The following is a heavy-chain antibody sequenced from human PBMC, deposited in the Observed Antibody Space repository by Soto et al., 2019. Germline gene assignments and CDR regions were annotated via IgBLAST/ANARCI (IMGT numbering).Heavy chain of an antibody. D-gene: IGHD6-13*01. CDR1: GFTFSSHA. J-gene: IGHJ6*02. Sequence: QVQLLESGGGVVQPGKSLRLSCAASGFTFSSHAMHWVRQAPGKGLEWVAVISYNGNNNEYYADSVKGRFTISRDNSKSTLYLQMNSLRGEDTAIYFCARDRIASGLRAMDVWGQGTTVIVSS. CDR2: ISYNGNNNE. CDR3: ARDRIASGLRAMDV. V-gene: IGHV3-30-3*01.